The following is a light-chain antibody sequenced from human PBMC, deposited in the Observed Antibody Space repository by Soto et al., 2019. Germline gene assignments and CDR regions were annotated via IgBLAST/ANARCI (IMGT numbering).Light chain of an antibody. Sequence: ILLTQSPSSLSASVGGRVTITCRASQSIDTSLAWYQQKPGKAPKLLIYAASNFQSGVPSRFSGSGSGTHFTLTISSLQPEDFATYYCQQLHGYPITFGQGTRLEIK. J-gene: IGKJ5*01. CDR2: AAS. V-gene: IGKV1-9*01. CDR3: QQLHGYPIT. CDR1: QSIDTS.